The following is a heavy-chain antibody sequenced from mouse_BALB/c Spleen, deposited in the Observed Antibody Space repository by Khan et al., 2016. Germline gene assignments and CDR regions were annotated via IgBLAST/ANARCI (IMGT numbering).Heavy chain of an antibody. CDR3: ARHGSSYDYYAMDY. CDR1: GYAFSSYW. CDR2: IYPGAGDT. Sequence: QIQLVQSGAELVRPGSSVKISCKASGYAFSSYWMNWVKQRPGQGLEWIGQIYPGAGDTNYNGKLKGKATLTADKSSSTAYMQLSSLTSEYSAVYFCARHGSSYDYYAMDYWGQGTSVTVSS. V-gene: IGHV1-80*01. D-gene: IGHD1-1*01. J-gene: IGHJ4*01.